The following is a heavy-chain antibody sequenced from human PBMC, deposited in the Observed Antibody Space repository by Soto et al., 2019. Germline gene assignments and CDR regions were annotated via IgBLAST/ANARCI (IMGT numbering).Heavy chain of an antibody. V-gene: IGHV4-59*01. Sequence: SETLSLTCTVSGGSMRNYFWTWIRQPPGKGLEWVGYIHYSGTTSFFPSYNPSLRSRVTISEDTSKNQFSLKLLSVTTADTAVYFCARDQAHRITMVRGLTYYYYGMDVWGQGTTVTSP. CDR1: GGSMRNYF. D-gene: IGHD3-10*01. J-gene: IGHJ6*02. CDR3: ARDQAHRITMVRGLTYYYYGMDV. CDR2: IHYSGTT.